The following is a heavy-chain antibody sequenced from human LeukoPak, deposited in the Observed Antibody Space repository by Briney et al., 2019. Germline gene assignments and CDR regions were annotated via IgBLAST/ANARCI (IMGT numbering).Heavy chain of an antibody. CDR3: ARANYNYLPSRYYYYYYMDV. V-gene: IGHV4-61*02. D-gene: IGHD5-24*01. CDR1: GGSISSGSYY. Sequence: PSETLSLTCTVSGGSISSGSYYWSWIRQPAGKGLEWIGRIYTSGSTNYNPSLKSRVTISVDTSKNQFSLKLSSVTAADTAVYYCARANYNYLPSRYYYYYYMDVWGKGTTVTVSS. CDR2: IYTSGST. J-gene: IGHJ6*03.